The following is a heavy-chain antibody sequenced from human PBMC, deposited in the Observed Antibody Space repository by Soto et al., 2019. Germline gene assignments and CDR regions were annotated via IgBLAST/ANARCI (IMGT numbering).Heavy chain of an antibody. D-gene: IGHD6-6*01. Sequence: GGSLRLSCAASGFTFSSYSMNWVRQAPGKGLEWVSYISSSSSTIYYADSVKGRFTISRDNAKNSLYLQMNSLRAEDTAVYYCARGGVYSSSPTRWYFDYWGQGTLVTVSS. CDR2: ISSSSSTI. V-gene: IGHV3-48*04. CDR1: GFTFSSYS. CDR3: ARGGVYSSSPTRWYFDY. J-gene: IGHJ4*02.